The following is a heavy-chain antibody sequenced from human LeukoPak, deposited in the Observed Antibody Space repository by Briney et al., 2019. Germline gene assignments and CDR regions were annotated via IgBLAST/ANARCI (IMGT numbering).Heavy chain of an antibody. CDR2: INHSGST. Sequence: SETLSLTCAVYGGSFSGYYWSWIRQPPGKGLEWIGEINHSGSTNYNPSLKSRVTISVDTSKNQFSLKLSSVTAADTAVYYCARAFKGRTASSSSSRFDYWGQGTLVTVSS. CDR1: GGSFSGYY. D-gene: IGHD6-6*01. J-gene: IGHJ4*02. CDR3: ARAFKGRTASSSSSRFDY. V-gene: IGHV4-34*01.